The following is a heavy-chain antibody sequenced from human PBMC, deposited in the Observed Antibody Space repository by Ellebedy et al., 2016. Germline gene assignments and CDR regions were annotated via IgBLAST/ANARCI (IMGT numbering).Heavy chain of an antibody. V-gene: IGHV1-2*04. CDR2: INPNSGGT. J-gene: IGHJ6*02. CDR3: ARDLARDYGDYVAYYYYGMDV. D-gene: IGHD4-17*01. CDR1: GYTFTDYY. Sequence: ASVKVSCXASGYTFTDYYIHWVRQAPGQGLEWMGWINPNSGGTNYAQKFQGWVTMTRDTSISTAYMELSRLRSDDTAVYYCARDLARDYGDYVAYYYYGMDVWGQGTTVTVSS.